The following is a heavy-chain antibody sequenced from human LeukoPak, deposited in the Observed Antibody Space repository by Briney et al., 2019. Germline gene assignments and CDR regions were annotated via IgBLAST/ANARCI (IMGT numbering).Heavy chain of an antibody. D-gene: IGHD1-26*01. CDR2: ISYDGRNT. CDR3: TYGEDYYVFEY. Sequence: GGSLRLSCEASGFTFSNYGMHWVRQAPGKGLEWVAVISYDGRNTHSADSVKGRFTISRDNSKNTLSLQMNSLRAEDTAVYYCTYGEDYYVFEYWGQGALVTVSS. CDR1: GFTFSNYG. V-gene: IGHV3-30*03. J-gene: IGHJ4*02.